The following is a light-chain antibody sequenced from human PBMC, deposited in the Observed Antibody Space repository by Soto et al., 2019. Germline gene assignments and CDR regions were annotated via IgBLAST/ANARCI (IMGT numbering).Light chain of an antibody. J-gene: IGLJ3*02. V-gene: IGLV2-14*01. CDR1: SSDVGGYKF. Sequence: QSALTQPASVSGSPGQSITISGTGTSSDVGGYKFVSWYQQHPGKAPKLMIYEVSNRPAGVSNRVSGSKSGNTASLTISGLQAEDEADYYCSSYTTSSTRVFGGGTKLTVL. CDR2: EVS. CDR3: SSYTTSSTRV.